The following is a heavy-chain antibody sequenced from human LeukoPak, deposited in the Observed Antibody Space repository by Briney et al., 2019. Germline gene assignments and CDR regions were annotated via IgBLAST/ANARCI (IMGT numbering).Heavy chain of an antibody. V-gene: IGHV3-48*03. CDR1: GFTFSSYE. D-gene: IGHD3-10*01. J-gene: IGHJ5*02. Sequence: GGSLRLSCAASGFTFSSYEMNWVRQAPGKGLEWVSYISSSGSTIYYADSVKGRFTISRDNAKNSLYLQMNSLRAEDTAVYYCARVSSLLWFGELPGWFDPWGQGTLVTVSS. CDR2: ISSSGSTI. CDR3: ARVSSLLWFGELPGWFDP.